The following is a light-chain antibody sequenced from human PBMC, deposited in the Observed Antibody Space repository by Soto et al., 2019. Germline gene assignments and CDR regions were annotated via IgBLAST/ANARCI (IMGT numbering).Light chain of an antibody. CDR1: QGISTY. CDR3: QQLNSYPLT. V-gene: IGKV1-9*01. CDR2: AAS. J-gene: IGKJ4*01. Sequence: DIQLTQSPSFLSASVGDRVTITCRASQGISTYLACYQQKPGKAPKLLIYAASTLQSGVPSRCSGSGSGTEFTLTISSLQPEDFATGYCQQLNSYPLTFGGGTKVESK.